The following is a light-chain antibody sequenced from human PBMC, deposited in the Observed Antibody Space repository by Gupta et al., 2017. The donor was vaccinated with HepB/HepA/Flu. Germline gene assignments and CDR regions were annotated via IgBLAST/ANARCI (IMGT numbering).Light chain of an antibody. Sequence: QSALTQPPSVSGSPGQSVTISCTGTSSDVGSYNRVSWYQQPPGAAPKLMISEVSNRPSGVPDRFSGSKSVNTASLTISGLQAEDEADYYCSAYTTSNTYVVGTGTKVTVL. CDR1: SSDVGSYNR. CDR3: SAYTTSNTYV. CDR2: EVS. J-gene: IGLJ1*01. V-gene: IGLV2-18*02.